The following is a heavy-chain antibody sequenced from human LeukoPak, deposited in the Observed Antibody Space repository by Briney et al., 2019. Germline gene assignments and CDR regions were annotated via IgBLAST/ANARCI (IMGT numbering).Heavy chain of an antibody. CDR2: IVVGSGNT. Sequence: ASVKVCCKASGFTFTSSAMQWVRQARGQRLEWIGWIVVGSGNTNYAQKFQERVTITRDMSTSTAYMELSSLRSEDTAVYYCAADRITMIVADYYGMDVWGQGTTVTVSS. V-gene: IGHV1-58*02. CDR3: AADRITMIVADYYGMDV. J-gene: IGHJ6*02. CDR1: GFTFTSSA. D-gene: IGHD3-22*01.